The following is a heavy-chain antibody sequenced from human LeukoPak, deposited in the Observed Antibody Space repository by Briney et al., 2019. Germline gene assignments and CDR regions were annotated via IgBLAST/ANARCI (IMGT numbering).Heavy chain of an antibody. Sequence: GASVKVSCKASGYTFTGYYMHWVRQAPGQGLEWMGWINPNSGGTNYAQKFQGRVTMTRDTSISTAYMELSRLRSDDTAVYYCASDRDYDSSGYSYFQHWGQGTLVTVSS. CDR2: INPNSGGT. V-gene: IGHV1-2*02. D-gene: IGHD3-22*01. CDR1: GYTFTGYY. CDR3: ASDRDYDSSGYSYFQH. J-gene: IGHJ1*01.